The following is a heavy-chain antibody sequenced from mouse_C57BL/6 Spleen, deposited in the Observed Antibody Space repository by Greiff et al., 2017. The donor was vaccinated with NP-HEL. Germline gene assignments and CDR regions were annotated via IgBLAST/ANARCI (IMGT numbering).Heavy chain of an antibody. V-gene: IGHV1-64*01. CDR2: IHPNSGST. J-gene: IGHJ1*03. D-gene: IGHD1-1*01. CDR3: ARSDFATVVATRYFDV. Sequence: QVQLQQPGAELVKPGASVKLSCKASGYTFTSYWMHWVKQRPGQGLEWIGMIHPNSGSTNYNEKFKSKATLTVDKSSSTAYMQLSSLTSEDSAVYYCARSDFATVVATRYFDVWGTGTTVTVSS. CDR1: GYTFTSYW.